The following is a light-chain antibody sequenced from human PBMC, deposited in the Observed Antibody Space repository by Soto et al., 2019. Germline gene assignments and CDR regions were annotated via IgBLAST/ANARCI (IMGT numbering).Light chain of an antibody. J-gene: IGKJ1*01. CDR3: QQFGGSSRT. CDR1: QGVSSTY. Sequence: EIVLTQSPGTLSLSPGERATLSCRASQGVSSTYLAWYQQKPGQAPRLLIYGASFRATGIPDRFSGSGSGTDFTLTITRLEPEDFEVYYCQQFGGSSRTFGKGTKVDIX. CDR2: GAS. V-gene: IGKV3-20*01.